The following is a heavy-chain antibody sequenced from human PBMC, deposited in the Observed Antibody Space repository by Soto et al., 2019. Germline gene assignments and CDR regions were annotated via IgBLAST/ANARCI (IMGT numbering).Heavy chain of an antibody. J-gene: IGHJ4*02. CDR2: IYRCGDT. V-gene: IGHV3-66*01. D-gene: IGHD5-12*01. Sequence: EVQLVESGGGLVQPGGSLRLSCAASGFTVSDNYMSWVRQAPGKGLEWVSFIYRCGDTFYADAVMGRSSISRDNSKNTLYLQMNSLRAEDTAVYYCARRGLPGQVAHFDYWGQGSLVSVS. CDR3: ARRGLPGQVAHFDY. CDR1: GFTVSDNY.